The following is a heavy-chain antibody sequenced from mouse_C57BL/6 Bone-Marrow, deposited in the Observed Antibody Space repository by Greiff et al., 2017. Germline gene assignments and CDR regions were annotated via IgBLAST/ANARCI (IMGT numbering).Heavy chain of an antibody. V-gene: IGHV1-55*01. J-gene: IGHJ2*01. CDR3: ARSLYYYGSDY. CDR2: IYPGSGST. D-gene: IGHD1-1*01. Sequence: QVQLKQPGAELVKPGASVKMSCKASCYTFTSYWITWVTQRPGQGLEWIGDIYPGSGSTNYNEKFKSKATLTVDTSSSTAYMQLSSLTSEDSAVYYCARSLYYYGSDYWGQGTTLTVSS. CDR1: CYTFTSYW.